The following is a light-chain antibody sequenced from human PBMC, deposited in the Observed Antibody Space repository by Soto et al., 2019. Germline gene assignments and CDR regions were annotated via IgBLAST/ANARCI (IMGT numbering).Light chain of an antibody. CDR1: QGISNA. J-gene: IGKJ4*01. Sequence: DIQVTQSPSSLSASVGDRVTITCRASQGISNALDWFQQKPGKAPKSLIYGVSSLRSGVPSRFSGSGSGTEFTLTISSLQTEDFATYYCRQYKSYPITFGGGTKVEI. CDR2: GVS. V-gene: IGKV1-16*01. CDR3: RQYKSYPIT.